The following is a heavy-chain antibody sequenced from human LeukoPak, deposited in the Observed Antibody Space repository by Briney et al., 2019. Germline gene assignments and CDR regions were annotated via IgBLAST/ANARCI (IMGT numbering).Heavy chain of an antibody. J-gene: IGHJ3*02. Sequence: GGSLRLSCAASGFTFSSYDMHWVRQAPGKGLEWVSGMGTAGDTYYPGSIEGRFPLSRENAKNSLLLQMNGLRVGDTAVYYCARGSYCSGGACSPVGAFDIWGQGTVVTVSS. CDR3: ARGSYCSGGACSPVGAFDI. CDR1: GFTFSSYD. D-gene: IGHD2-15*01. CDR2: MGTAGDT. V-gene: IGHV3-13*01.